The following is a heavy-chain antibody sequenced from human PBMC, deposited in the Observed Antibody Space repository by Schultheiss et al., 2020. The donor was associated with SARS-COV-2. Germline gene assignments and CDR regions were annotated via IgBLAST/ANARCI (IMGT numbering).Heavy chain of an antibody. CDR2: IDRDGSRK. D-gene: IGHD3-10*01. Sequence: GESLKISCAASGFTFSDYWMIWVRQAPGKGLEWVASIDRDGSRKYYLDSVRGRFTFSRDNAEDSAYLQMNGLRADDTAMYYCARDRGPNTFDYWGQGTLVTVSS. J-gene: IGHJ4*02. CDR1: GFTFSDYW. CDR3: ARDRGPNTFDY. V-gene: IGHV3-7*03.